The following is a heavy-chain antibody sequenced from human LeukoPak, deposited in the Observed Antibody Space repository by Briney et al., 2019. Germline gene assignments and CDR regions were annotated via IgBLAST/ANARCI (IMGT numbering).Heavy chain of an antibody. CDR3: ARGLGYCSSTSCYVGVWFDP. J-gene: IGHJ5*02. Sequence: PSETLSLTCAVYDGSFSGYYWSWIRQPPGKGLEWIGEINHSGSTNYNPSLKSRVTISVDTSKNQFSLKLSSVTAADTAVYYCARGLGYCSSTSCYVGVWFDPWGQGTLVTVSS. CDR1: DGSFSGYY. D-gene: IGHD2-2*01. CDR2: INHSGST. V-gene: IGHV4-34*01.